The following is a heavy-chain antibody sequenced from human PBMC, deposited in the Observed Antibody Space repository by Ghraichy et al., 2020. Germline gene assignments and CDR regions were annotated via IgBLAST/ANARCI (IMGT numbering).Heavy chain of an antibody. CDR3: ATLNSGYGDAFDI. Sequence: GGSLRLSCKGSGNSFTNYWIGWVRQMSGKGLEWMGIIYPGDSDTRYSPSFQGQVTISGDKSISTVHLQWSSLKASDTAMYYCATLNSGYGDAFDIWGQGTMVTVSS. CDR1: GNSFTNYW. CDR2: IYPGDSDT. V-gene: IGHV5-51*01. D-gene: IGHD5-12*01. J-gene: IGHJ3*02.